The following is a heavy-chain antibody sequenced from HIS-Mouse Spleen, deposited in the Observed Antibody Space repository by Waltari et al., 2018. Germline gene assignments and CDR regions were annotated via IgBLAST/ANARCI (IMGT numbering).Heavy chain of an antibody. CDR1: GLPFRSHG. J-gene: IGHJ4*02. CDR2: ISYDGSNK. CDR3: AKDKHHAFDY. Sequence: QVQLVESGGGVVQPGGSLRLSCDAPGLPFRSHGMHWVRQAPGKGLEWVAVISYDGSNKYYADSVKGRFTISRDNSKNTLYLQMNSLRAEDTAVYYCAKDKHHAFDYWGQGTLVTVSS. V-gene: IGHV3-30*18.